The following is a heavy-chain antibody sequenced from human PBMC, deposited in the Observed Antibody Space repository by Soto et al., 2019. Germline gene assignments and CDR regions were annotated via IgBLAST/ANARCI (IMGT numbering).Heavy chain of an antibody. CDR1: GGSISSYY. CDR3: ARGAGDSSSWYGYYYYYGMDV. J-gene: IGHJ6*02. D-gene: IGHD6-13*01. V-gene: IGHV4-59*01. CDR2: IYYSGST. Sequence: SETLSLTCTVSGGSISSYYWSWIRQPPGKGLEWIGYIYYSGSTNYNPSLKSRVTISVDTSKNQFSLKLSSVTAADTAVYYCARGAGDSSSWYGYYYYYGMDVWGQGTTVPVS.